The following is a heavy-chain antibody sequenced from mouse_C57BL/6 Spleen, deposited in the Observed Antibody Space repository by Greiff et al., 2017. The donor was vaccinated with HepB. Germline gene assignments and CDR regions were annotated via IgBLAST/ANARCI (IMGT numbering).Heavy chain of an antibody. J-gene: IGHJ1*03. CDR3: AKNCPYYYGSSHWYFDV. V-gene: IGHV2-4*01. D-gene: IGHD1-1*01. CDR2: IWSGGST. CDR1: GFSLTSYG. Sequence: VKLQESGPGLVQPSQSLSITCTVSGFSLTSYGVHWVRQPPGKGLEWLGVIWSGGSTDYNAAFISRLSISKDNSKSQVFFKMNSLQADDTAIYYCAKNCPYYYGSSHWYFDVWGTGTTVTVSS.